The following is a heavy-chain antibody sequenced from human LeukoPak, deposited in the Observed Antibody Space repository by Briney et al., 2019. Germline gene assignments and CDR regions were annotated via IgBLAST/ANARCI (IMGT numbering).Heavy chain of an antibody. CDR1: GFTFSSYG. CDR3: AKPRTVTTSEDAFDI. J-gene: IGHJ3*02. V-gene: IGHV3-30*18. Sequence: GGSLRLPCAASGFTFSSYGMHWVRQAPGKGLEWVAVISYDGSNKYYADSVKGRFTISRDNSKNTLYLQMDSLRAEDTAVYYCAKPRTVTTSEDAFDIWGQGTMVTVSS. CDR2: ISYDGSNK. D-gene: IGHD4-17*01.